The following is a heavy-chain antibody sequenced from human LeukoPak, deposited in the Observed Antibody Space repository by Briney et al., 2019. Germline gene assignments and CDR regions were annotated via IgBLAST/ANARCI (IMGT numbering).Heavy chain of an antibody. CDR3: ASLYYDSSGPYAFDI. V-gene: IGHV1-46*01. D-gene: IGHD3-22*01. J-gene: IGHJ3*02. CDR2: INPSGGST. CDR1: GYTFTSYY. Sequence: ASVKVSCKASGYTFTSYYMHWVRQAPGQGLEWMGIINPSGGSTSYAQKFQGRVTMTRDTSTSTVYMELSSLRSEDTAVYYCASLYYDSSGPYAFDIWGQGTMVTVSS.